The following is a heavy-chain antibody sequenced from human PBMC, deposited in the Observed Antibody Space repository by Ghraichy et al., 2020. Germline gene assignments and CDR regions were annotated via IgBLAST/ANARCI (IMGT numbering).Heavy chain of an antibody. Sequence: GGSLRLSCTASGFTFSDYYMSWIRQAPGKGLEWISYIGTSDTTTFYADSVKGRFIISRDNARNSLYLEMNSLRADDTAVYFCVRDRGDYSGNHKGDHWGQGSLVTVSA. J-gene: IGHJ5*02. CDR1: GFTFSDYY. V-gene: IGHV3-11*01. CDR2: IGTSDTTT. D-gene: IGHD4-23*01. CDR3: VRDRGDYSGNHKGDH.